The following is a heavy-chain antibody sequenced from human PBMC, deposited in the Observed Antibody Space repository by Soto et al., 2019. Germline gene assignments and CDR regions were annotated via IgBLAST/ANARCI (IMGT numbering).Heavy chain of an antibody. Sequence: GGSLRLSCAASGFTFSSYGMHWVRQAPGKGLEWVAVIWYDGSNKYYADSAKGRFTISRDNSKNTLYLQMNSLRAEDTAVYYCARDQVGYGGGRWGYYYYYGMDVWGQGTTVTVSS. CDR2: IWYDGSNK. CDR1: GFTFSSYG. CDR3: ARDQVGYGGGRWGYYYYYGMDV. D-gene: IGHD2-8*02. J-gene: IGHJ6*02. V-gene: IGHV3-33*01.